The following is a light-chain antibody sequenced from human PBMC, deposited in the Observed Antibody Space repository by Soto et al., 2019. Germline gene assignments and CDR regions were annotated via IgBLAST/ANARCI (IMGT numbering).Light chain of an antibody. CDR3: QQYGSSPRT. V-gene: IGKV3-20*01. CDR1: RSLSSTS. J-gene: IGKJ1*01. CDR2: DVS. Sequence: EIVLTQSPGTLSLSPGERAALSCRASRSLSSTSLAWYQQRPGQAPRLLIYDVSSRATGIPDRFSCRGSGTDLTLTINRPEPDDFAVYYCQQYGSSPRTFGQGTKVEIK.